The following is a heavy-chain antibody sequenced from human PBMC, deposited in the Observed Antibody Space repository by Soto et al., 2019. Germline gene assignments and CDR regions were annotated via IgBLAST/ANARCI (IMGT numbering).Heavy chain of an antibody. D-gene: IGHD3-10*01. Sequence: QVQLVESGGGVVQPGRSLRLSCAASGFTFSSYGMHWVRQAPGKGLEWVAVIWYDGSNKYYADSVKGRFTIPRDNSKNTLYLQMNSLRAEDTAVYYCARDPLVWFGEFSPLYFDYWGQGTLVTVSS. CDR2: IWYDGSNK. V-gene: IGHV3-33*01. J-gene: IGHJ4*02. CDR3: ARDPLVWFGEFSPLYFDY. CDR1: GFTFSSYG.